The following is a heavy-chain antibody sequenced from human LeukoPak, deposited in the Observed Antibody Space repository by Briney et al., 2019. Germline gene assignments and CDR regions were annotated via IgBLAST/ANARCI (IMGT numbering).Heavy chain of an antibody. D-gene: IGHD4-17*01. Sequence: GGSLRLSCAASGFTFNNYAMHWVRQAPGKGLEWVAVISYDGNNKYYADSVKGRFTISRDNSKNTLYLQMNSLRAEDTAVYYCTRRRWGVTKNSDAFDIWGQGTMVTVSS. CDR3: TRRRWGVTKNSDAFDI. V-gene: IGHV3-30-3*01. CDR2: ISYDGNNK. CDR1: GFTFNNYA. J-gene: IGHJ3*02.